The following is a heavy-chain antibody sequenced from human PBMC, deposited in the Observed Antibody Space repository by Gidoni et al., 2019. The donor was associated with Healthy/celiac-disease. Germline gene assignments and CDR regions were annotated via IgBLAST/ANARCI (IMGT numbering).Heavy chain of an antibody. CDR2: ISYDGSNK. V-gene: IGHV3-30-3*01. CDR3: ARDGVGFRVGATNWYFDL. Sequence: QVQLVESGGGVVQPGRSLRLSCAASGFTFSSYDLHWVRQAPGKGLEWVAVISYDGSNKYYADSVKGRFTISRDNSKNTLYLQMNSLRAEDTAVYYCARDGVGFRVGATNWYFDLWGRGTLVTVSS. D-gene: IGHD1-26*01. CDR1: GFTFSSYD. J-gene: IGHJ2*01.